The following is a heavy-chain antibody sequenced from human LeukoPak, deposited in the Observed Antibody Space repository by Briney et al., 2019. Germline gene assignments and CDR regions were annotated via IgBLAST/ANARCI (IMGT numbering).Heavy chain of an antibody. CDR1: GYTFTSYD. CDR3: ARGFFQHIVVDSAWFDP. Sequence: ASVKVSCKASGYTFTSYDINWVRQATGQGLEWMGWMNPSSGNTGYAQKFQGRVTITRNTPISTAYMELSSLRSEDTAVYYCARGFFQHIVVDSAWFDPWGQGTLVTVSS. CDR2: MNPSSGNT. D-gene: IGHD2-21*01. V-gene: IGHV1-8*03. J-gene: IGHJ5*02.